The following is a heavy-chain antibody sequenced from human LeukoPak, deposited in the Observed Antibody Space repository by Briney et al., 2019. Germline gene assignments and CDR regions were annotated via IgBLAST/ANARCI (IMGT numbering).Heavy chain of an antibody. CDR1: GYTFTSYD. Sequence: ASVKVSCKASGYTFTSYDINWVRQATGQGIEWMGWMNPNSGNTGYAQKFQGRVTITRNTSISAAYMELSRLRSDDTAVYYCARINWSDLWGQGTLVTVSS. J-gene: IGHJ5*01. CDR2: MNPNSGNT. CDR3: ARINWSDL. V-gene: IGHV1-8*03.